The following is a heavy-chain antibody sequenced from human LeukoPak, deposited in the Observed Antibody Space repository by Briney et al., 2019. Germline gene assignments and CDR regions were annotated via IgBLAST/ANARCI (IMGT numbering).Heavy chain of an antibody. V-gene: IGHV1-69*05. J-gene: IGHJ4*02. CDR2: IIPIFGTA. CDR1: GGTFSSDA. Sequence: GASVKVSCKASGGTFSSDAISWVRQVPGQGLEWMGGIIPIFGTANYAQKFQGRVTITTDESTSTAYMELSSLRSEDTAVYYCASSSNWNYIMAYWGQGTLVTVSS. CDR3: ASSSNWNYIMAY. D-gene: IGHD1-7*01.